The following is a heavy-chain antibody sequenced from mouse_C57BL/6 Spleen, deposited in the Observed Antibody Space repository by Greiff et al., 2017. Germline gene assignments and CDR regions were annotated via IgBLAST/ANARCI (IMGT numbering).Heavy chain of an antibody. Sequence: QVQLKQSGAELARPGASVKLSCKASGYTFTSYGISWVKQRTGQGLEWIGEIYPRSGNTYYNEKFKGKATLTADKSSSTAYMELRSLTSEDSAVYFCARYGITTVVAPFAYWGQGTLVTVSA. CDR1: GYTFTSYG. CDR3: ARYGITTVVAPFAY. J-gene: IGHJ3*01. V-gene: IGHV1-81*01. CDR2: IYPRSGNT. D-gene: IGHD1-1*01.